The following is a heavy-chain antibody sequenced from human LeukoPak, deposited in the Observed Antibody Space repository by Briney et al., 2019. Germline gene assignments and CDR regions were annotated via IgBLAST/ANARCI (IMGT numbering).Heavy chain of an antibody. Sequence: SQTLSLTCAISGDSVSSNSAAWNWIRQSPSRGLEWLGRTYYRSKWYNDYAVSVKSRITINPDTSKNQFSLQLNSVTPEDTAVYYCAGGQIDWLRSPGTLYYLDSWGQGTLVTVSS. CDR3: AGGQIDWLRSPGTLYYLDS. CDR1: GDSVSSNSAA. J-gene: IGHJ4*02. V-gene: IGHV6-1*01. CDR2: TYYRSKWYN. D-gene: IGHD5-12*01.